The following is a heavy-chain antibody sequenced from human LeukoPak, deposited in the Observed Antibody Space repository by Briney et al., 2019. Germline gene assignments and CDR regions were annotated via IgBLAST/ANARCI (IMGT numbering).Heavy chain of an antibody. V-gene: IGHV3-33*08. Sequence: GGSLRLSCAASGFAFSTHGMHWVRQAPGKGLEGVVVIWFDGTNKYYADSVKGRFTISRDNSENTLYLQMNSLRAEDTAVYYCARRLYCSGTSCYTGPDALDVWGQGTVVTVSS. CDR2: IWFDGTNK. CDR3: ARRLYCSGTSCYTGPDALDV. CDR1: GFAFSTHG. J-gene: IGHJ3*01. D-gene: IGHD2-2*02.